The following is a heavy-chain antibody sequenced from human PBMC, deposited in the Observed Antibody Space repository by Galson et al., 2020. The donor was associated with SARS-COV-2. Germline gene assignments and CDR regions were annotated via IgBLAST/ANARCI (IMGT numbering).Heavy chain of an antibody. J-gene: IGHJ4*02. Sequence: TGGSLRLSCAASGFTFSSYAMHWVRQAPGKGLEWVAVISYDGSNKYYADSVKGRFTISRDNSKNTLYLQMNSLRAEDTAVYYCARSYSGSYSPPFDYWGQGTLVTVSS. CDR2: ISYDGSNK. V-gene: IGHV3-30-3*01. D-gene: IGHD1-26*01. CDR1: GFTFSSYA. CDR3: ARSYSGSYSPPFDY.